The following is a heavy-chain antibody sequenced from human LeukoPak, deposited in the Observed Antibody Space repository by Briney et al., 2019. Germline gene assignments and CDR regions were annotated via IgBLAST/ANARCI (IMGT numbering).Heavy chain of an antibody. Sequence: GASVKVSCKASGYTFTGYYMHWVRQAPGQGLEWMGWINPNSGGTNYAQKFQGRVTMTRDTSISTAYMELSSLRSEDTAVYYCARSGGGRITIFGVVTVPLYYFDYWGQGTLVTVSS. CDR3: ARSGGGRITIFGVVTVPLYYFDY. CDR2: INPNSGGT. J-gene: IGHJ4*02. CDR1: GYTFTGYY. V-gene: IGHV1-2*02. D-gene: IGHD3-3*01.